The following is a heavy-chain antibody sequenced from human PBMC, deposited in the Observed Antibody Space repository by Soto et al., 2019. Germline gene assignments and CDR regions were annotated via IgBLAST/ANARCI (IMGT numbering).Heavy chain of an antibody. V-gene: IGHV3-66*01. CDR2: IYSGGST. CDR3: AREGYYYYGMDV. CDR1: GFTVSSNY. Sequence: GGSLRLSCAASGFTVSSNYMSWVRQAPGKGLEWVSVIYSGGSTYYADSVKGRFTISRDNSKNTLYLQMNSLRAEDTAVYYCAREGYYYYGMDVWGQGTTVTVSS. J-gene: IGHJ6*02.